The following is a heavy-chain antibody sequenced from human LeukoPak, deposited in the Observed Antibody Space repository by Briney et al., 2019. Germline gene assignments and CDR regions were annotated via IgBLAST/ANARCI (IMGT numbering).Heavy chain of an antibody. CDR2: ITYDGYYK. D-gene: IGHD3-10*01. CDR1: GFTFSSYG. CDR3: ARDLSPVVRASPMGY. J-gene: IGHJ4*02. Sequence: GGSLRLSCAASGFTFSSYGMHWVRQAPGKGLEWVALITYDGYYKYYSDSVKGRFTISSDTSKNTMYLQMNSLRAEDTAVYYCARDLSPVVRASPMGYWGQGTLVTVSS. V-gene: IGHV3-30*03.